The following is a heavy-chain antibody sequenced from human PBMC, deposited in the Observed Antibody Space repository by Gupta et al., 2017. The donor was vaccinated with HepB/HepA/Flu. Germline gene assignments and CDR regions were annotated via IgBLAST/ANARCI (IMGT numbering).Heavy chain of an antibody. J-gene: IGHJ4*02. CDR1: GFTFSSYS. CDR2: ISSSSSYI. D-gene: IGHD6-19*01. Sequence: EVQLVESGGGLVKPGGSLRLSCAASGFTFSSYSMNWVRQAPGKGLEWVSSISSSSSYIYYADSVKGRFTISRDNAKNSLYLQMNSLRAEDTAVYYCERGPRIAVAGRGSEVNYYFDYWGQGTLVTVSS. V-gene: IGHV3-21*01. CDR3: ERGPRIAVAGRGSEVNYYFDY.